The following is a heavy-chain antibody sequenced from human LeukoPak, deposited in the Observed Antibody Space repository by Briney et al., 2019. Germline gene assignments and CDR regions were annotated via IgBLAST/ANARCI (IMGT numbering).Heavy chain of an antibody. Sequence: GGSLRHSCVVSGFTFNRCWMNWVRQAPGKGLEWVAHINPDGRDTYYVDSVKGRFTISRGNAQNSMYLQMNSLRVEDTAVYYCTSWGDTTAEYFQRWGQGTLVTVSS. CDR1: GFTFNRCW. D-gene: IGHD2-21*02. V-gene: IGHV3-7*01. J-gene: IGHJ1*01. CDR3: TSWGDTTAEYFQR. CDR2: INPDGRDT.